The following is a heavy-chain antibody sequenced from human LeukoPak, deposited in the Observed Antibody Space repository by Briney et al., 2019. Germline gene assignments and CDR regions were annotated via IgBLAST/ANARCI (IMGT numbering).Heavy chain of an antibody. CDR1: GGSISSSTYY. J-gene: IGHJ4*02. CDR3: ARHWNSDFALDY. D-gene: IGHD3-3*01. Sequence: PSETLSLTCAVSGGSISSSTYYWGWIRQPPGQGLEWIGSIFYSGNIYFNPSLKSRVTISVDTSKNQFSLELSSVTAADTAVYYCARHWNSDFALDYWGQGSLVTVSS. CDR2: IFYSGNI. V-gene: IGHV4-39*01.